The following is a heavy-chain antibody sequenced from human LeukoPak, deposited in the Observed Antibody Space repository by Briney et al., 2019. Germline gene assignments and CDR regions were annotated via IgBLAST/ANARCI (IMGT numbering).Heavy chain of an antibody. D-gene: IGHD1-26*01. CDR3: AKDSYRVGATSEVYY. CDR1: GFTFSSYW. V-gene: IGHV3-23*01. Sequence: GGSLRLSCAASGFTFSSYWMSWVRQAPGKGLEWVSAISGSGGSTYYADSVKGRFTISRDNSKNTLYLQMNSLRAEDTAVYYCAKDSYRVGATSEVYYWGQGTLVTVSS. CDR2: ISGSGGST. J-gene: IGHJ4*02.